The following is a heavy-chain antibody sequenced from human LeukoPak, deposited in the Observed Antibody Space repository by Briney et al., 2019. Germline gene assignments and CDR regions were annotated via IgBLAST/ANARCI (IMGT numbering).Heavy chain of an antibody. J-gene: IGHJ3*02. D-gene: IGHD1-20*01. Sequence: SETLSLTCTVSGGPISSYYWSWIRQPPGKGLEWIGYIYHSGSTYYNPSLKSRVTISVDRSKNQFSLKLSSVTAADTAVYYCARPQIGYNWNAFDIW. CDR2: IYHSGST. CDR3: ARPQIGYNWNAFDI. CDR1: GGPISSYY. V-gene: IGHV4-59*12.